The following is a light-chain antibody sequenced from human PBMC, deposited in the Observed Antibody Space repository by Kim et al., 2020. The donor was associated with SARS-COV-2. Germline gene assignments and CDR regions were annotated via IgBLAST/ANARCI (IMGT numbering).Light chain of an antibody. CDR1: QSVSSY. CDR2: DAS. J-gene: IGKJ4*01. CDR3: QQRSNWPLT. Sequence: LPPGERAALSCRASQSVSSYLAWYQQKPGQAPRLLIYDASNRATGIPARFSGSGSGTDFTLTISSLEPEDFAVYYCQQRSNWPLTFGGGTKVDIK. V-gene: IGKV3-11*01.